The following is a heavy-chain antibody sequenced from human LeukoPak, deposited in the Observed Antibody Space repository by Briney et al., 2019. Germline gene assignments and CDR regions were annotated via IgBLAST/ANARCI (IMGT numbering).Heavy chain of an antibody. Sequence: ASVKVSCKASGYTFTSYDIHWVRQAPGQGLEWMGWMKRNSGNTGYAQKFQGRVTMTRNTSISTAYMEMSSLRSEATAVYYCGRAGGYCGRINRPHYFDDWGQGSLVAVSS. CDR2: MKRNSGNT. J-gene: IGHJ4*02. D-gene: IGHD2-15*01. V-gene: IGHV1-8*01. CDR1: GYTFTSYD. CDR3: GRAGGYCGRINRPHYFDD.